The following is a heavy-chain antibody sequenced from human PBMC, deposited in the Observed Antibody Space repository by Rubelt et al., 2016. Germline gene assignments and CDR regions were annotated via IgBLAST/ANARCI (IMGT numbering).Heavy chain of an antibody. D-gene: IGHD3-10*01. J-gene: IGHJ4*02. Sequence: GSTNYNPSLKSRVTISVDTSKNQFSLKLSSVTAADTAVYYCAGSRSLVRGVIPLPDYWGQGTLVTVSS. CDR2: GST. V-gene: IGHV4-34*01. CDR3: AGSRSLVRGVIPLPDY.